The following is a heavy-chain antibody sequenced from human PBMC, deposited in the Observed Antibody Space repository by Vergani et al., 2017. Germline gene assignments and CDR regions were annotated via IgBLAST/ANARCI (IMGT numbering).Heavy chain of an antibody. J-gene: IGHJ4*02. D-gene: IGHD2-8*01. CDR3: ARGPSIHLLMVDAGQNYFDY. V-gene: IGHV4-59*01. Sequence: VQLVESGPGLVKPSETLSLTCTVSGGSISSYYWSWIRQPPGKGLEWIGYIYYSGSTNYNPSLKSRVTISVDTSNNQFSLKLSSVTAADTAVYYCARGPSIHLLMVDAGQNYFDYWGQGTLVTVSS. CDR1: GGSISSYY. CDR2: IYYSGST.